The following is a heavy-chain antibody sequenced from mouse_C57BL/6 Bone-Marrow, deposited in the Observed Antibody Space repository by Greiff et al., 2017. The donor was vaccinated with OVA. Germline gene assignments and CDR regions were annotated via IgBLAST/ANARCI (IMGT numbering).Heavy chain of an antibody. D-gene: IGHD2-2*01. V-gene: IGHV1-5*01. CDR3: TTTMVTTYAMDY. CDR1: GYTFTSYW. CDR2: IYPGNSDT. Sequence: SGTVLARPGASVKMSCKTSGYTFTSYWMHWVKQRPGQGLEWIGAIYPGNSDTSYNQKFKGKAKLTAVTSASTAYMELSSLTNEDSAVYYCTTTMVTTYAMDYWGQGTSVTVSS. J-gene: IGHJ4*01.